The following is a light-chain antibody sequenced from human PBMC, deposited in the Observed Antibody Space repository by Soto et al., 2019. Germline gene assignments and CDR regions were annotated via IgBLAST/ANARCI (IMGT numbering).Light chain of an antibody. V-gene: IGKV3-11*01. J-gene: IGKJ4*01. CDR2: DAS. CDR1: QSVSSY. CDR3: QQRSNWLALT. Sequence: EIVLTQSPATLSLSPGERGTLSCRASQSVSSYLAWYQQKPGQAPRLLIYDASNRATGIPARFSGSGSGTDFTLTISSLEPEDFAVYYCQQRSNWLALTFGGGTKVEIK.